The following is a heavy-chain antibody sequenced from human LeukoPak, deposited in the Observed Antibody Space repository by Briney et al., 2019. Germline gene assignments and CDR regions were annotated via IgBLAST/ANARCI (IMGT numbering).Heavy chain of an antibody. CDR2: IYSGGAT. V-gene: IGHV3-53*01. CDR1: GFTVISNL. J-gene: IGHJ4*02. Sequence: PGGSLRLSCAASGFTVISNLMTWVRQSPGRGLEWLSSIYSGGATYYADSVKGRFTISRDTPKNTLYLQMNSLRVEDTAVYYCASWPVGWYGEDSWGQGTLVTVSS. D-gene: IGHD6-19*01. CDR3: ASWPVGWYGEDS.